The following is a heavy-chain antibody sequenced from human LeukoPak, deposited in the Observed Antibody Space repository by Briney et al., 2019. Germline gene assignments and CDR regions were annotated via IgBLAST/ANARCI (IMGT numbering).Heavy chain of an antibody. J-gene: IGHJ5*02. CDR1: GYTFTGYY. Sequence: SVKVSCKASGYTFTGYYMHWVRQAPGQGLEWMGGIIPIFGTANYAQKFQGRVTITADESTSTAYMELSSLRSEDTAVYYCARGRRTVKRPGIAVAGTSPLWENWFDPWGQGTLVTVSS. D-gene: IGHD6-19*01. CDR2: IIPIFGTA. CDR3: ARGRRTVKRPGIAVAGTSPLWENWFDP. V-gene: IGHV1-69*13.